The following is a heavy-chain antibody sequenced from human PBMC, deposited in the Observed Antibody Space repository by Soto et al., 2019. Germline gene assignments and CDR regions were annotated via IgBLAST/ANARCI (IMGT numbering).Heavy chain of an antibody. CDR3: ARDRLRVFDY. D-gene: IGHD4-17*01. CDR1: GFPFSSYG. J-gene: IGHJ4*02. CDR2: IWYDGSNK. V-gene: IGHV3-33*01. Sequence: QVQLVESGGGVVQPGRSLRLSCAASGFPFSSYGMHWVRQAPGKGLEWGAVIWYDGSNKYYADSVKGRFTISRDNSKNTLYLQMNSLRAEDTAVYYCARDRLRVFDYWGQGTLVTVSS.